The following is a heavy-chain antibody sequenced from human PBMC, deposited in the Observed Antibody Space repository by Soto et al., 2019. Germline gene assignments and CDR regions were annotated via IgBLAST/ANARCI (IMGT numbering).Heavy chain of an antibody. V-gene: IGHV1-18*01. Sequence: QVQLVQSGAEVKKPGASVKVSCKASGYTFTSYGISWVRQAPGQGLEWMGWINVYNGNTNYAQKLQGRVTMTTDTSTSTASLDLRSMRSDDTAVYFCARDTSRWEYDYWGQGTLVTV. J-gene: IGHJ4*02. CDR2: INVYNGNT. CDR3: ARDTSRWEYDY. D-gene: IGHD6-19*01. CDR1: GYTFTSYG.